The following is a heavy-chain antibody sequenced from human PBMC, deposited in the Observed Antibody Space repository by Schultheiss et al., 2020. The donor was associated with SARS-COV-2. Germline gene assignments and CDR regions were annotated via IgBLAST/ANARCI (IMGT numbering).Heavy chain of an antibody. CDR2: IYHSGST. V-gene: IGHV4-34*01. Sequence: SETLSLTCAVYGGSFSGYSWSWIRQPPGKGLEWIGYIYHSGSTYYNPSLKSRVTISVDTSKNQFSLKLSSVTAADTAVYYCARRHDFWSGSGYYYMDVWGKGTTVTVSS. J-gene: IGHJ6*03. D-gene: IGHD3-3*01. CDR3: ARRHDFWSGSGYYYMDV. CDR1: GGSFSGYS.